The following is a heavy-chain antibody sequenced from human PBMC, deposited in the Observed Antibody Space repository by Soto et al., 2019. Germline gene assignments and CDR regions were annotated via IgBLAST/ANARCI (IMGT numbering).Heavy chain of an antibody. CDR1: GYTFTTYA. D-gene: IGHD6-6*01. V-gene: IGHV1-3*01. Sequence: GASVKVSCKASGYTFTTYAMHWVRQAPGQRLEWMGWINAGNGNTKYSQKFQGRFTISRDNSKNTLYLQMNSLRAEDTAVYYCARGRKSSSPLYYFDYWGQGTLVTVSS. CDR2: INAGNGNT. CDR3: ARGRKSSSPLYYFDY. J-gene: IGHJ4*02.